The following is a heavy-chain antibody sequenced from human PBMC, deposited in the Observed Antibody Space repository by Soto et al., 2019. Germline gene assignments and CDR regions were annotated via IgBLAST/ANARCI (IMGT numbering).Heavy chain of an antibody. J-gene: IGHJ6*02. V-gene: IGHV1-2*04. Sequence: SSVQVSCKASGYTFTGYYMHWVRQAPGQGLEWMGWINPNSGGTNYAQKFQGWVTMTRDTSISTAYMELSRLRSDDTAMYYCARSQSIAAEMNYYYHYYGMDVQCQGSTVTV. CDR2: INPNSGGT. CDR3: ARSQSIAAEMNYYYHYYGMDV. D-gene: IGHD6-25*01. CDR1: GYTFTGYY.